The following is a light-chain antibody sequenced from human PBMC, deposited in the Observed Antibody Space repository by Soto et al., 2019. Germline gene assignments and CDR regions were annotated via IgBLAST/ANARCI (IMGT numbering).Light chain of an antibody. Sequence: IQMTQSPSSLSASVGDRVTVTCRASQSITIYLNWYQQKPGKAPKLLIYGASSLQSGVPSRFTGGGSRTDFTLTISRLQPEDFATYYCQQSDRSPYTFGQGTKLEIK. J-gene: IGKJ2*01. CDR2: GAS. V-gene: IGKV1-39*01. CDR1: QSITIY. CDR3: QQSDRSPYT.